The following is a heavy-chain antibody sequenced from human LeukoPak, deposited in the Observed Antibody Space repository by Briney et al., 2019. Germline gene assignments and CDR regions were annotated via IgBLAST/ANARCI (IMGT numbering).Heavy chain of an antibody. CDR1: GGTFSSYA. J-gene: IGHJ6*02. CDR3: ASSFLGYCSGGSCYSNYYYYGMDV. V-gene: IGHV1-69*13. CDR2: IIPIFGTA. D-gene: IGHD2-15*01. Sequence: SVKVSCKASGGTFSSYAISWVRQATGQGLEWMGGIIPIFGTANYAQKFQGRVTITADESTSTAYMELSSLRSEDTAVYYCASSFLGYCSGGSCYSNYYYYGMDVWGQGTTVTVSS.